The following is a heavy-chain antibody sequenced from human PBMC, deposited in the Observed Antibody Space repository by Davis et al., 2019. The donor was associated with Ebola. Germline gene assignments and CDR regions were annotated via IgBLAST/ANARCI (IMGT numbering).Heavy chain of an antibody. V-gene: IGHV3-48*02. CDR3: ARRAYCSGGSCYYNDY. CDR1: GFTFSSYY. CDR2: ISTGSSTI. D-gene: IGHD2-15*01. J-gene: IGHJ4*02. Sequence: GESLKISCAASGFTFSSYYMNWVRQAPGKGLEWVSYISTGSSTIYYADSVKGRFTISRDNAKNSLYLQMNSLRDEDTAVYYCARRAYCSGGSCYYNDYWGQGTLVTVSS.